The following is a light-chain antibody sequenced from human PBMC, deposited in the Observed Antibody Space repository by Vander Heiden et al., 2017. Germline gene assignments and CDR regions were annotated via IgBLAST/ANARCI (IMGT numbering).Light chain of an antibody. J-gene: IGKJ1*01. CDR1: QSLLHSNGYNY. Sequence: DIVMTQSPLSLPVTPGEPASISCRSSQSLLHSNGYNYLDWYLQKPGQSPQLLIYLGSNRASGVPDRFSGSGSGTDVTLKISRGEAEDVGVYYCMQALQNPPGWTFGQGTKVEIK. V-gene: IGKV2-28*01. CDR3: MQALQNPPGWT. CDR2: LGS.